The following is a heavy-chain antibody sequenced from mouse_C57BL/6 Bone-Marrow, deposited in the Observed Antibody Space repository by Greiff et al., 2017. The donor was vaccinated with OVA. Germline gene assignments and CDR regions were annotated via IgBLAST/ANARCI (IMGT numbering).Heavy chain of an antibody. J-gene: IGHJ2*01. CDR1: GYTFPSYG. V-gene: IGHV1-81*01. CDR2: IYPRSGNT. Sequence: VQGVESGAELARPGASVKLSCKASGYTFPSYGISWVKQRTGQGLEWIGEIYPRSGNTYYNEKFKGKATLTADKSSSTAYMELRSLTSEDSAVYFCAKECYLEGPYYFDYWGQGTTLTVSS. D-gene: IGHD5-5*01. CDR3: AKECYLEGPYYFDY.